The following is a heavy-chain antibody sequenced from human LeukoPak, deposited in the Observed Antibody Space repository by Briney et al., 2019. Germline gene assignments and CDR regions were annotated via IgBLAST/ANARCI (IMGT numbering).Heavy chain of an antibody. CDR3: ARGSSYGSGSYYSVDY. CDR1: GFTFSSYA. CDR2: ISYDGSNK. V-gene: IGHV3-30-3*01. D-gene: IGHD3-10*01. Sequence: GGSLRLSCAASGFTFSSYAMHWVRQAPGKGLEWVAVISYDGSNKYYADSVKGRFTISRDNSKNTLYLQMNSLRAEDTAVYYCARGSSYGSGSYYSVDYWGQGTLVTVSS. J-gene: IGHJ4*02.